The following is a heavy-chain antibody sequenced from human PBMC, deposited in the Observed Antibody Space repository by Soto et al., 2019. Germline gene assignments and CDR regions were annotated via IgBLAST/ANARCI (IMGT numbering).Heavy chain of an antibody. J-gene: IGHJ3*02. CDR3: ARDQGSYYYDSSGYYPDAFDI. V-gene: IGHV5-51*01. CDR1: GYSFTSYW. CDR2: IYPGDSDT. D-gene: IGHD3-22*01. Sequence: PGESLKISCKGSGYSFTSYWIGWVRQMPGKGLEWMGIIYPGDSDTRYSPSFQGQVTISADKSISNAYLQWSSLKASDTAMYYCARDQGSYYYDSSGYYPDAFDIWGQGTMVTVSS.